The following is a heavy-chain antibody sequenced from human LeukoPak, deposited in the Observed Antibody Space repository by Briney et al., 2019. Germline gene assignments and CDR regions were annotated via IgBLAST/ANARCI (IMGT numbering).Heavy chain of an antibody. CDR1: GYTFTGYY. D-gene: IGHD3-22*01. V-gene: IGHV1-2*02. J-gene: IGHJ5*02. CDR3: ARGVLAGYDSSGYPFYNRFDP. Sequence: ASVKVSCKASGYTFTGYYIHWVRQAPGQGLEWMGWINPNSGGTNYAQKFQGRVTMTRDTSISTASMELSRLRSDDTAVYYCARGVLAGYDSSGYPFYNRFDPWGQGTLVTVSS. CDR2: INPNSGGT.